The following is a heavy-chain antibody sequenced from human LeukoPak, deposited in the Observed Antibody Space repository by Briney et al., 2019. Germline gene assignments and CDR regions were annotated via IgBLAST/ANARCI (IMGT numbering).Heavy chain of an antibody. Sequence: GGSLQISCEGSGSSFTSYWIGWVRQLPGKGLEGMGIIYPGDSDTRYSPSFQGQVTISADKSISTAYLQWSSLKASDTAMYYCARRSGSYGDYGMDVWGQGTTVTVSS. CDR3: ARRSGSYGDYGMDV. V-gene: IGHV5-51*01. CDR1: GSSFTSYW. CDR2: IYPGDSDT. D-gene: IGHD1-26*01. J-gene: IGHJ6*02.